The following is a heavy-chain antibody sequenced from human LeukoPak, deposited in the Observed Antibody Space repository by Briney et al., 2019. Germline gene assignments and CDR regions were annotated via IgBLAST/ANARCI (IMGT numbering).Heavy chain of an antibody. CDR3: ARDRYCSGGSCYLGWFDP. D-gene: IGHD2-15*01. Sequence: SETLSLTCAVYGGSFSGYYWSCIRQPPGKGLEWIGEINHSGSTNYNPSLKSRVTISVDASKNLFALKLSSVTAADTAVYYCARDRYCSGGSCYLGWFDPWGQGTLVTVSS. V-gene: IGHV4-34*01. CDR2: INHSGST. J-gene: IGHJ5*02. CDR1: GGSFSGYY.